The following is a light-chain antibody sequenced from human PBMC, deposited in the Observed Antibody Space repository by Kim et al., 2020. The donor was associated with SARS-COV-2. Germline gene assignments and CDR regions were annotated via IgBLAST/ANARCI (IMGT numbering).Light chain of an antibody. CDR1: SLRNYY. CDR2: GKH. CDR3: NSRDISGNHLV. J-gene: IGLJ3*02. Sequence: ALGQTIRITCQGDSLRNYYVSWDQQKPGQAPVLVIHGKHNRPSGISDRFSGSSSGNTASLTITGAQAEDEADYYCNSRDISGNHLVFGGGNQLTVL. V-gene: IGLV3-19*01.